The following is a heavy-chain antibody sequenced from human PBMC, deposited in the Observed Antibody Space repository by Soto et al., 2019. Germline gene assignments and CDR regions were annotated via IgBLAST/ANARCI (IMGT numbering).Heavy chain of an antibody. J-gene: IGHJ4*02. Sequence: GGSLRLSCAASGFTFSSYEMNWVRQAPGKGLEWVSYISSSGSTIYYADSVKGRFTISRDNAKNSLYLQMNSLRAEDTAVYYCARGPGGPRFDYWGQGTLVTVSS. V-gene: IGHV3-48*03. D-gene: IGHD3-16*01. CDR1: GFTFSSYE. CDR2: ISSSGSTI. CDR3: ARGPGGPRFDY.